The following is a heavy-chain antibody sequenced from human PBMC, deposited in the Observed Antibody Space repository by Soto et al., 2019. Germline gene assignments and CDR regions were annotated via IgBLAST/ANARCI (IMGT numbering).Heavy chain of an antibody. V-gene: IGHV4-39*01. CDR2: IYYSGST. CDR1: GGSISSSSYY. CDR3: ARLVVSYFDY. D-gene: IGHD2-21*01. Sequence: SETLSLTCTVSGGSISSSSYYWGWIRQPPGKGLEWIGSIYYSGSTYYNPSLKSRVTISVDTSKNQFSLKLSSVTAADTAVYYSARLVVSYFDYWGQGTLVTVSS. J-gene: IGHJ4*02.